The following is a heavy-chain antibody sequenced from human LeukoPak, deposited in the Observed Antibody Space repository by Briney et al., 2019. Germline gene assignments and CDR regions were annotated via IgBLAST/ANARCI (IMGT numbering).Heavy chain of an antibody. CDR1: GGSISSYY. CDR2: IYTSGST. D-gene: IGHD4-17*01. V-gene: IGHV4-4*07. Sequence: PSETLSLTCTVSGGSISSYYWTWIRQPAGKGLEWIGRIYTSGSTNYNPSLKSRVTISVDKSKKQFSLKVNSVTAADTAVYYCASSVLSDYGSDYWGQGTLVTVSS. J-gene: IGHJ4*02. CDR3: ASSVLSDYGSDY.